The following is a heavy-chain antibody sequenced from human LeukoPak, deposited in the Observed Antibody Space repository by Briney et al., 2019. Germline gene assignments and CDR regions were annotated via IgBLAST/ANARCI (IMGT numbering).Heavy chain of an antibody. D-gene: IGHD3-3*01. CDR2: IKQDGSEK. J-gene: IGHJ4*02. CDR1: GFTFSSYW. Sequence: GGSLRLSCAASGFTFSSYWMSWVRQAPGKGREWVANIKQDGSEKYYVDSVKGRFTISRDNAKNSLYLQMNSLRAEDTAVYYCASWAEWLLFDYWGQGTLVTVSS. CDR3: ASWAEWLLFDY. V-gene: IGHV3-7*01.